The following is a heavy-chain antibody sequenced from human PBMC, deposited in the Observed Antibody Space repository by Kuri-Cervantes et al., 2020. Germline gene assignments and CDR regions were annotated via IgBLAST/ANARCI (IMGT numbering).Heavy chain of an antibody. D-gene: IGHD3-9*01. Sequence: LSLTCAASGFTFSSYGMHWVRQAPGKGLEWVAVISYDGSNKYYADSVKGRFTISRDNSKNTLYLQMNSLRAEDTAVYYCARDQGVLRYFDWVGAFDIWGQGQWSPSPQ. CDR3: ARDQGVLRYFDWVGAFDI. J-gene: IGHJ3*02. CDR1: GFTFSSYG. CDR2: ISYDGSNK. V-gene: IGHV3-30*03.